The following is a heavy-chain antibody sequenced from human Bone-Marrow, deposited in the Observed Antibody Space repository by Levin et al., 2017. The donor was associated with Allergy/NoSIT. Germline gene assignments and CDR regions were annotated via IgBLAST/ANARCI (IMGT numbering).Heavy chain of an antibody. V-gene: IGHV3-30*04. CDR2: ISYDGSNK. Sequence: GGSLRLSCAASGFTFSSYAMHWVRQAPGKGLEWVAVISYDGSNKYYADSVKGRFTISRDNSKNTLYLQMNSLRAEDTAVYYCATPGFWKSLTGAFDIWGQGTMVTVSS. CDR3: ATPGFWKSLTGAFDI. D-gene: IGHD1-1*01. J-gene: IGHJ3*02. CDR1: GFTFSSYA.